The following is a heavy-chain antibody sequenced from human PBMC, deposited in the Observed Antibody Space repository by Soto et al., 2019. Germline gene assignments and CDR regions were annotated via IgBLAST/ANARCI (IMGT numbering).Heavy chain of an antibody. J-gene: IGHJ3*02. V-gene: IGHV3-30-3*01. CDR2: ISYDGSNK. CDR1: GFTFSSYA. CDR3: ARPICGGDCSDAFDI. Sequence: LRLSCAASGFTFSSYAMHWVRQAPGKGLEWVAVISYDGSNKYYADSVKGRFTISRDNSKNTLYLQMNSLRAEDTAVYYCARPICGGDCSDAFDIWGQGTMVTVSS. D-gene: IGHD2-21*02.